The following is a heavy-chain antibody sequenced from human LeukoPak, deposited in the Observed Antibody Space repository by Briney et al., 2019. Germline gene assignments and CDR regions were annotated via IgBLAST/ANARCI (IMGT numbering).Heavy chain of an antibody. J-gene: IGHJ4*02. CDR1: GLTFDDYA. D-gene: IGHD3-22*01. Sequence: GRSLRLSCAASGLTFDDYAMHWVRQAPGKGLEWVSGISWNSGSIGYADSVKGRFTISRDNAKNSLYLQMNSLRAEDTALYYCAKDNNYDSSGYYDYWGQGTLVTVSS. V-gene: IGHV3-9*01. CDR3: AKDNNYDSSGYYDY. CDR2: ISWNSGSI.